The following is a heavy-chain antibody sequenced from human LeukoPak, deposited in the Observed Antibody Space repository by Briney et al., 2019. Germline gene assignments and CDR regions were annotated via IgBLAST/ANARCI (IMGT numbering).Heavy chain of an antibody. V-gene: IGHV3-7*01. CDR3: ARSWLIVGATPPTDV. CDR1: GFIFSSYW. Sequence: GGSLRLSCAASGFIFSSYWMTWVRQAPVKGLEWVASINHDESEKYYVDSVKGRFTISRDNAKNSVYLQMNSLRAEDTAVYYCARSWLIVGATPPTDVWGQGTTVLVSS. CDR2: INHDESEK. D-gene: IGHD1-26*01. J-gene: IGHJ6*02.